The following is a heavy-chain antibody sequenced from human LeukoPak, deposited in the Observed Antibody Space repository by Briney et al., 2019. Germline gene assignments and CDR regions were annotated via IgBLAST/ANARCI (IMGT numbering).Heavy chain of an antibody. J-gene: IGHJ3*02. CDR3: ATGAYCGGDCFDAFDI. CDR2: IYYSGST. Sequence: SQTLSLTCTVSGGSISSGDYYWSWIHQPPGKGLEWIGYIYYSGSTYYNPSLKSRVTISVDTSKNQFSLKLSSVTAADTAAYYCATGAYCGGDCFDAFDIWGQGTMVTISS. CDR1: GGSISSGDYY. V-gene: IGHV4-30-4*08. D-gene: IGHD2-21*01.